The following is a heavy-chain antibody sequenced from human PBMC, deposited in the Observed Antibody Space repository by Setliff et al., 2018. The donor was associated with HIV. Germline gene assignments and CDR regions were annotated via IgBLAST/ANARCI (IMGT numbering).Heavy chain of an antibody. CDR3: ATRIRDGHRGYGYFDF. D-gene: IGHD5-12*01. J-gene: IGHJ4*02. CDR1: GGAFSSYA. Sequence: SVKVSCKASGGAFSSYALSWVRQAPGQGLEWMGGIIPIFGTANCAQKFQGRVTITTDESTSTAYMELSSLRSEDTAVYYCATRIRDGHRGYGYFDFWGQGTLVTVSS. V-gene: IGHV1-69*05. CDR2: IIPIFGTA.